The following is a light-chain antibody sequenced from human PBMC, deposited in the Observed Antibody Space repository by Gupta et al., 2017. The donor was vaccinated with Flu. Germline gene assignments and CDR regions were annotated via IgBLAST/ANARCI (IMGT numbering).Light chain of an antibody. V-gene: IGLV2-14*01. CDR1: SSDIGGYNF. J-gene: IGLJ2*01. Sequence: SITTSCIGSSSDIGGYNFVSCHQHHPGNPPNRLIDEVNNRPAGTADRFSASKSGTTASMTISVLQAEDDAYYYRTAYSRTLTLVFGGGTKLTVL. CDR3: TAYSRTLTLV. CDR2: EVN.